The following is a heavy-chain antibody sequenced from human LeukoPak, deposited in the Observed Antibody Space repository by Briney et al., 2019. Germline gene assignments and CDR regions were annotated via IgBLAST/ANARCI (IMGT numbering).Heavy chain of an antibody. CDR2: INPSGGST. V-gene: IGHV1-46*01. CDR1: GYTFTSYY. J-gene: IGHJ5*02. CDR3: ARDPYYGSGSTPSFDP. D-gene: IGHD3-10*01. Sequence: ASVKVSCKASGYTFTSYYMHWVRQAPGQGLEWMGIINPSGGSTSYAQKFQGRVTMTRDMSTSTVYMELSSLRSEDTAIYYCARDPYYGSGSTPSFDPWGQGTLVTVSS.